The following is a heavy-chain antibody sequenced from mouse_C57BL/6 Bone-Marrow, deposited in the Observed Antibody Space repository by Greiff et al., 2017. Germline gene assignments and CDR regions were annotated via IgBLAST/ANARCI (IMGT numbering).Heavy chain of an antibody. Sequence: QVQLQQSGPELVKPGASVKISCKASGYTFSSSWMNWVKQRPGRGLEWIGRIYPGDGDTNYNGKFKGKATLTADKSSSTASMQLSSLASEDSAVYFCARSGGYYGSSYEAWFAYWGQGTLVTVSA. CDR3: ARSGGYYGSSYEAWFAY. V-gene: IGHV1-82*01. CDR2: IYPGDGDT. D-gene: IGHD1-1*01. J-gene: IGHJ3*01. CDR1: GYTFSSSW.